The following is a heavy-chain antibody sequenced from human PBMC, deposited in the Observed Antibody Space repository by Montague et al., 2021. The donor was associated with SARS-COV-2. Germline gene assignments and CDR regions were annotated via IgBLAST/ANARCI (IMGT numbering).Heavy chain of an antibody. CDR2: INHRGST. CDR3: ASFPSGYYDSSGYHI. D-gene: IGHD3-22*01. CDR1: GGSFSGYY. Sequence: SETLSLTCAVYGGSFSGYYWSWIRQPPGKGLEWIGEINHRGSTNYNPSLKSRVTISVDTSKNQFSLKLSSVTAADTAVYYCASFPSGYYDSSGYHIWGQGTLVTVSS. V-gene: IGHV4-34*01. J-gene: IGHJ4*02.